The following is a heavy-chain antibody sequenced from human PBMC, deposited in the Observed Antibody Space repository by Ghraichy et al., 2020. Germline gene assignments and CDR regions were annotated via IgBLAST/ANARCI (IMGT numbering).Heavy chain of an antibody. CDR2: IKSDGSDS. CDR1: GFNFARHW. Sequence: LSLTCAASGFNFARHWMSWVRQVPGKGLEWVASIKSDGSDSFYVDSVKGRFTISRDNAENSVSLEMTSLKAEDTAVYYCARDPYGDYKYGGTDYWGRGTLVSVSS. CDR3: ARDPYGDYKYGGTDY. V-gene: IGHV3-7*01. D-gene: IGHD4-17*01. J-gene: IGHJ4*02.